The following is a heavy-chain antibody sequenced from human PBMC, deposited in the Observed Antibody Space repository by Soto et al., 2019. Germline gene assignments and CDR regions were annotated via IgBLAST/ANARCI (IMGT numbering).Heavy chain of an antibody. D-gene: IGHD4-4*01. CDR1: GFTFSSYS. CDR2: ISSSSSTI. CDR3: ARDPGVYSNYLRGYYYSMDV. J-gene: IGHJ6*02. Sequence: GGSLRLSCVASGFTFSSYSMNWVRQAPGKGLEWVSYISSSSSTIYYADSVKGRFTISRDNAKNSLYLQMNSLRDEDTAVYYCARDPGVYSNYLRGYYYSMDVWGQGTTVTVSS. V-gene: IGHV3-48*02.